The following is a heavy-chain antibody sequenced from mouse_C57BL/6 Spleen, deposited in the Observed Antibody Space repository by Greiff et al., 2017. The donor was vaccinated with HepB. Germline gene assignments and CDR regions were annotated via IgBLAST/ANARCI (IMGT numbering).Heavy chain of an antibody. J-gene: IGHJ2*01. V-gene: IGHV1-62-2*01. Sequence: QVQLQQSGAELVKPGASVKLSCKASGYTFTEYTIHWVKQRSGQGLEWIGWFYPGSGSIKYNEKFKDKATLTADKSSSTVYMELSRLTSEDSAVYFCARHEGGLSIGYDYDEGGDYYFDYWGQGTTLTVSS. CDR1: GYTFTEYT. D-gene: IGHD2-4*01. CDR3: ARHEGGLSIGYDYDEGGDYYFDY. CDR2: FYPGSGSI.